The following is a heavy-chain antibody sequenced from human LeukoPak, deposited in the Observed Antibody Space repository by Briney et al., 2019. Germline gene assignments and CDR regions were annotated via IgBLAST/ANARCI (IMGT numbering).Heavy chain of an antibody. V-gene: IGHV3-30-3*01. D-gene: IGHD4-17*01. CDR2: ISYDGSNK. CDR3: ARDRGTTEFDP. CDR1: GFTFSSYA. J-gene: IGHJ5*02. Sequence: GGSLRLSCAASGFTFSSYAMHWVRQAPGKGLEWVAVISYDGSNKYYADSVKGRFTISRDNSKNTLYLQMNSLRAEDTAVYYCARDRGTTEFDPWGQGTLVTVSS.